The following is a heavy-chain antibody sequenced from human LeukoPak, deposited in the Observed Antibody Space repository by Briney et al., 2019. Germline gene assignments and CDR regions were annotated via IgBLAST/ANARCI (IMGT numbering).Heavy chain of an antibody. CDR2: ISYDGSNK. J-gene: IGHJ4*02. CDR3: ATDRSSIAARPH. V-gene: IGHV3-30*03. D-gene: IGHD6-6*01. CDR1: GFTFSSYG. Sequence: GRSLRLSCAASGFTFSSYGMHWVRQAPGKGLEWVAVISYDGSNKYYADCVKGRFTISRDNAKNTLYLQMNSLRAEDTAVYYCATDRSSIAARPHWGQGTLVTVSS.